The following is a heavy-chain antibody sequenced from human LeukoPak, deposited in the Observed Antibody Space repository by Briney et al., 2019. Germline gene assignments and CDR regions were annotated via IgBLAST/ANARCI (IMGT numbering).Heavy chain of an antibody. Sequence: SQTLSLTCPVSGGSITSSSSYWGWIRQPPGKGLEWIGTIYYSGTAYYNPSLKSRVTISIDAAKNQFSLMLTSVTAADTAVYYCARLVPPGGGDCTGSNCHTVYYFDYWGQGTLVTVSS. D-gene: IGHD2-15*01. CDR2: IYYSGTA. CDR3: ARLVPPGGGDCTGSNCHTVYYFDY. J-gene: IGHJ4*02. V-gene: IGHV4-39*01. CDR1: GGSITSSSSY.